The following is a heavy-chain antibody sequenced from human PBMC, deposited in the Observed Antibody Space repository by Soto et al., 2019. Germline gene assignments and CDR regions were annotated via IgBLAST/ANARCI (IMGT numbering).Heavy chain of an antibody. V-gene: IGHV4-31*03. D-gene: IGHD2-2*01. CDR3: ARGSGVLVPAARGNWFDP. Sequence: QVQLQESGPGLVKPSQTLSLTCTVSGGSISSGGYYWSWIRQHPGKGLEWIGYIYYSGSTYYNPSLKSRVTISVDTSKNQFSLKLSSVTAADTAVYYCARGSGVLVPAARGNWFDPWGQGTLVTVSS. CDR2: IYYSGST. J-gene: IGHJ5*02. CDR1: GGSISSGGYY.